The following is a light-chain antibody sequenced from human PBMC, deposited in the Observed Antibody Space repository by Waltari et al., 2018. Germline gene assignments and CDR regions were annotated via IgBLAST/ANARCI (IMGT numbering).Light chain of an antibody. J-gene: IGKJ1*01. CDR3: QHYVNLPVT. V-gene: IGKV3-20*01. Sequence: EIVLTQSPGTLYLSPGERATLSCRASQSVGKSLAWYQQRPGQAPRLLIYDASTRATGTPGRFSGSGFGTDFSLAISSLEPEDFAVYFCQHYVNLPVTFGQGTKVEI. CDR2: DAS. CDR1: QSVGKS.